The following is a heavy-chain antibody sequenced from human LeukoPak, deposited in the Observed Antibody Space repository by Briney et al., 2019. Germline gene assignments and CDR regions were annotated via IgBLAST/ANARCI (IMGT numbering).Heavy chain of an antibody. J-gene: IGHJ4*02. CDR3: AKQQLVRGFDY. V-gene: IGHV4-39*01. CDR2: IFYNGST. D-gene: IGHD6-13*01. Sequence: SGSLSLTCTVSGGSITSSSYYWGWIRQPPGKGLEWIGSIFYNGSTYYNPSLKSRVAISVDTSKTQFSLKLSSVTAADTAVYYCAKQQLVRGFDYWGQGTLVTVSS. CDR1: GGSITSSSYY.